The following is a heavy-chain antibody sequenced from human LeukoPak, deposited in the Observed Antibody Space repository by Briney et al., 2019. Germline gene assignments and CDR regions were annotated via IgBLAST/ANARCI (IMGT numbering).Heavy chain of an antibody. J-gene: IGHJ4*02. CDR1: GFTFSSYS. V-gene: IGHV3-66*01. CDR3: VRDRYYYDSTAYKTFDY. D-gene: IGHD3-22*01. Sequence: GGSLRLSCAASGFTFSSYSMNWVRQAPGKGLEWVSVIYRGGTTDYADSVKGRFTISRDNSKNTLYLQMNSLRAEDTAVYYCVRDRYYYDSTAYKTFDYWGQGTLVTVSS. CDR2: IYRGGTT.